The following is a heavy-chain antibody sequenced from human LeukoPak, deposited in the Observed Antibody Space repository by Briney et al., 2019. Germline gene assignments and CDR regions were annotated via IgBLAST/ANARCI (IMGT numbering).Heavy chain of an antibody. CDR1: GGSVSDYY. D-gene: IGHD3-10*01. Sequence: SETLSLTCTVSGGSVSDYYWNWIRQSPGKGLEWIGYIYYTGSTSYNPSLRSRVTMSVDTSKNEFSLRVNSVTAADTAVYYCARDSGTTGEVKFDPWGQGTLVTVSS. J-gene: IGHJ5*02. CDR2: IYYTGST. V-gene: IGHV4-59*02. CDR3: ARDSGTTGEVKFDP.